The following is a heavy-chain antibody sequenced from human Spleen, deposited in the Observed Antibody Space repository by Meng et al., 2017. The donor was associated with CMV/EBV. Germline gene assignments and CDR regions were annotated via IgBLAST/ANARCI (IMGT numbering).Heavy chain of an antibody. CDR2: FSSSSSYI. V-gene: IGHV3-21*01. J-gene: IGHJ4*02. CDR1: GFSFSSYG. D-gene: IGHD1-7*01. CDR3: ARGFNWNYGIYPIDY. Sequence: GGSLRLSCAASGFSFSSYGMHWVRQAPGKGLEWVSSFSSSSSYIYYADSVKGRFTISRDNAKNSLYLQMNSLRAEDTAVYYCARGFNWNYGIYPIDYWGQGTLVTVSS.